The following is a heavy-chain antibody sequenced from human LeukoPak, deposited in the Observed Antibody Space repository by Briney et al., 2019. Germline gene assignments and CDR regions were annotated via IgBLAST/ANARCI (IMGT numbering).Heavy chain of an antibody. CDR3: ARSLNGDCIDY. Sequence: GGSLRLSCAASGFTFSSYAFHWVRQAPVKGLEYVSAISTNEGSTYYANSVKGRFTISRDNSKNTLYLQMGSLRAEDMAVYYCARSLNGDCIDYWGQGTLVTVSS. J-gene: IGHJ4*02. D-gene: IGHD2-21*02. V-gene: IGHV3-64*01. CDR2: ISTNEGST. CDR1: GFTFSSYA.